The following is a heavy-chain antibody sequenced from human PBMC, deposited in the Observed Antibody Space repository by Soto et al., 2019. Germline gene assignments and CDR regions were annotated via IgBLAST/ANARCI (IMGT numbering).Heavy chain of an antibody. V-gene: IGHV5-51*01. Sequence: GESLKISCKGSGYSFPSYWIGWVRQMPGKGLEWMGIIYPADSDTRYSPSFQGQVTISADKSISTAYLQWSSLKASDTAMYYCAIRDVVPYGGYSSAIRGQARLLTVPS. D-gene: IGHD4-17*01. CDR3: AIRDVVPYGGYSSAI. CDR2: IYPADSDT. CDR1: GYSFPSYW. J-gene: IGHJ4*02.